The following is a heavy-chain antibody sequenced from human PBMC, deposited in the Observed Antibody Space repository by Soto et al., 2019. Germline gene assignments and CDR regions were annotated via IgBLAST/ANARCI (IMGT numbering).Heavy chain of an antibody. V-gene: IGHV3-23*01. J-gene: IGHJ2*01. CDR3: AKALCPDIGVGAGAIPDWYFDL. CDR1: GFTFSSHA. Sequence: EVQLLESGGDLVEPGGSLRLSCAASGFTFSSHAMSWVRQAPGKGLEWVSGISGSGDRTYSADSVKSRFTISRDNSNNTFYLQMNSLRAEDTAVYFSAKALCPDIGVGAGAIPDWYFDLWGRGTLFTVSS. CDR2: ISGSGDRT. D-gene: IGHD2-15*01.